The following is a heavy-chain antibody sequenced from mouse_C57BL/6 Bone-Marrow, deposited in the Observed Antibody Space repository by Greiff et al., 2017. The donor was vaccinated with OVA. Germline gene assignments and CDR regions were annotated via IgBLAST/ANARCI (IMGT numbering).Heavy chain of an antibody. CDR3: ARGFYDGYYDAMDY. V-gene: IGHV1-82*01. J-gene: IGHJ4*01. D-gene: IGHD2-3*01. CDR1: GYAFSSSW. CDR2: IYPGDGDT. Sequence: QVQLQQSGPELVKPGASVKISCKASGYAFSSSWMNWVKQRPGKGLEWIGRIYPGDGDTNYNGKFKGKATLTADKSSSTAYMQLSSLTSEDSAVYFCARGFYDGYYDAMDYWGQGTSDTVSS.